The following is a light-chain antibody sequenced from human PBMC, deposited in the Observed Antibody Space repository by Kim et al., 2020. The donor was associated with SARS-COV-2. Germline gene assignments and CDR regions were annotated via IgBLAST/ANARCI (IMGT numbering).Light chain of an antibody. Sequence: VSPGRTATSTCSGEKWGDKFAGWDQEKPGQSPVVVIYQDTKRPTESPERFSGSNSGNTATLTISGTQAMDEADYYCQAWDSSTAVFGGGTQLTVL. V-gene: IGLV3-1*01. CDR3: QAWDSSTAV. CDR2: QDT. CDR1: KWGDKF. J-gene: IGLJ3*02.